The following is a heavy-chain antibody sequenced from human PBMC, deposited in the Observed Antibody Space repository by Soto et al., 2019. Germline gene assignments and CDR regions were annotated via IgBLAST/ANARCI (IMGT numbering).Heavy chain of an antibody. D-gene: IGHD2-15*01. Sequence: GGSLRLSCAASGFTFSDHYMDWVRQAPGKGLEWVGRTRNKANSYTTEYAASVKGRFTISRDDSKNSLYLQMNSLKTEDTAVYYCARASVVTDAFDICGQGTMVTVSS. V-gene: IGHV3-72*01. J-gene: IGHJ3*02. CDR1: GFTFSDHY. CDR3: ARASVVTDAFDI. CDR2: TRNKANSYTT.